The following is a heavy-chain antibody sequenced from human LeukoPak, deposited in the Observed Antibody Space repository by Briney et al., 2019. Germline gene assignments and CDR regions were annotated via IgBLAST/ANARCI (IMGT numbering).Heavy chain of an antibody. Sequence: GGSLRLSCAASGFTFSGFEMNWVREAPGKGVEWVSYISSSGSTIYYADSVKGRFTISRDNAKTSLYLQMNSLRAQDTAVYYCPRARDDIYFYYRGQGTLVTVSS. CDR3: PRARDDIYFYY. V-gene: IGHV3-48*03. CDR2: ISSSGSTI. J-gene: IGHJ4*02. CDR1: GFTFSGFE. D-gene: IGHD3-9*01.